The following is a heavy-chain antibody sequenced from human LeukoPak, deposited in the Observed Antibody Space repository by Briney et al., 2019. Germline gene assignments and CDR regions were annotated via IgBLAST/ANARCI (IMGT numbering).Heavy chain of an antibody. CDR1: GFTFSTYG. CDR3: AKDRTGTTGADWFDP. V-gene: IGHV3-23*01. D-gene: IGHD1-1*01. CDR2: LSGSGGTT. Sequence: PGGSLRLSCAASGFTFSTYGMGWVRQAPGKGLEWVSALSGSGGTTYYADSVKGRFTISRDNSRNTLSLQMNSPRADDTAVYYCAKDRTGTTGADWFDPWGQGTLVTVSS. J-gene: IGHJ5*02.